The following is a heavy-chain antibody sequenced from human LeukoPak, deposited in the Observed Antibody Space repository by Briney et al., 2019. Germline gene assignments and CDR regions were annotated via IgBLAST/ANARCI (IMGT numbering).Heavy chain of an antibody. J-gene: IGHJ1*01. CDR2: IYHSGST. CDR3: ARDLKMEH. Sequence: PSETLSLTCTVSGYSISSGYYWGWIRQPPGKGLEWIGSIYHSGSTYYNPSLKSRVTISVDTSKNQFPLKLSSVTAADTAVYYCARDLKMEHWGQGTLVTVSS. D-gene: IGHD2-8*01. CDR1: GYSISSGYY. V-gene: IGHV4-38-2*02.